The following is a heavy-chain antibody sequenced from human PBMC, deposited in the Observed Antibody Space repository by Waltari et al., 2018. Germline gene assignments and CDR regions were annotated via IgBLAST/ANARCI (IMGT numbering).Heavy chain of an antibody. D-gene: IGHD6-13*01. CDR2: IYYSGRT. CDR3: ARHRHLYSSSWRENWFDP. Sequence: QLQLQESGPGLVKPSETLSLTCTVSGGSISSSSYYWGWIRQPPGTVLEWIWSIYYSGRTYDNPSLKSRVTISVDTSKNQFSLKLSSVTAADTAVYYCARHRHLYSSSWRENWFDPWGQGTLVTVSS. V-gene: IGHV4-39*01. J-gene: IGHJ5*02. CDR1: GGSISSSSYY.